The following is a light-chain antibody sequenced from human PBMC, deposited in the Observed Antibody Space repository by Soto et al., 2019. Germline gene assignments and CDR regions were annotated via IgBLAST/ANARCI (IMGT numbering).Light chain of an antibody. CDR1: SSDVGGYNY. V-gene: IGLV2-8*01. Sequence: QSALTQPPSASGSPGQSVTISCTGTSSDVGGYNYISWYQQHPGKAPKLMIYEVSKRPSGVPDRFSGSESGNTASLTVSGLQAEDEADYFCSSYAGSSHYVFGTGTKLTVL. CDR2: EVS. J-gene: IGLJ1*01. CDR3: SSYAGSSHYV.